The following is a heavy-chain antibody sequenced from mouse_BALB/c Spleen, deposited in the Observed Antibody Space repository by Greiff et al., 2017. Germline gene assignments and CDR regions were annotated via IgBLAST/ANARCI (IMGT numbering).Heavy chain of an antibody. V-gene: IGHV3-2*02. CDR2: ISYSGST. D-gene: IGHD2-3*01. Sequence: EVKLQESGPGLVKPSQSLSLTCTVTGYSITSDYAWNWLRQFPGNKLEWMGYISYSGSTSYNPSLKSRISITRDTSKNQFFLQLNSVTTEDTATYYCAREENDFDYWGQGTTLTVSS. CDR1: GYSITSDYA. CDR3: AREENDFDY. J-gene: IGHJ2*01.